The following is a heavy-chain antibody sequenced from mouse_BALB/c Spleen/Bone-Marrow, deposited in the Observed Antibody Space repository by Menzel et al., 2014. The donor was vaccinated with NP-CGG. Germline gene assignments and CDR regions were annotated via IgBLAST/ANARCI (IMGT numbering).Heavy chain of an antibody. Sequence: VQLQQSGAELVRPGALVKLSCKASGFNIKDYYMHWVKQRPEQGLEWIGWIDPENGNTIYDPKFQGKASITPDTSSNTAYLQLSSLTSEDTAVYYCARRDSSGYVGLAYWGQGTLVTVSA. CDR3: ARRDSSGYVGLAY. V-gene: IGHV14-1*02. D-gene: IGHD3-2*01. CDR1: GFNIKDYY. CDR2: IDPENGNT. J-gene: IGHJ3*01.